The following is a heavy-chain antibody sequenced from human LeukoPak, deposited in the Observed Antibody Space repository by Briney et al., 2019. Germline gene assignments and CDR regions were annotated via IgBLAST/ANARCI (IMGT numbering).Heavy chain of an antibody. Sequence: PGGSLRLSCAASGFTFSSYSMNWVRQAPGKGLEWVSSISSSSSYIYYADSVKGRFTISRDNAKNSLYLQMNSLRAEDTAVYYCATLGDIVVVPAAIRAMDWFDPWGQGTLVTVSS. CDR2: ISSSSSYI. D-gene: IGHD2-2*02. V-gene: IGHV3-21*01. CDR3: ATLGDIVVVPAAIRAMDWFDP. CDR1: GFTFSSYS. J-gene: IGHJ5*02.